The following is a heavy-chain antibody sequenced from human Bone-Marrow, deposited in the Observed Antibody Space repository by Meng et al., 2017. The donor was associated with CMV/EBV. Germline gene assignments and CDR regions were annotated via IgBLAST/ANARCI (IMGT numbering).Heavy chain of an antibody. CDR2: IKSKTDGGTT. J-gene: IGHJ6*02. Sequence: GGSLRLSCAASGFSFSSYGMSWVRQAPGKGLEWVGRIKSKTDGGTTDYAAPVKGRFTISRDDSKNTLYLQMNSLKTEDTAVYYCTTDADDFYYYYGMDVWGQGTTVTVSS. V-gene: IGHV3-15*01. CDR3: TTDADDFYYYYGMDV. CDR1: GFSFSSYG. D-gene: IGHD1-1*01.